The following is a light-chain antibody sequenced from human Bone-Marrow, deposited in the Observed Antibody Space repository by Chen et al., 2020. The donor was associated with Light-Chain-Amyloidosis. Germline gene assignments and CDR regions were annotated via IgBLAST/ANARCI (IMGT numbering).Light chain of an antibody. Sequence: MQMTQHPSSMSASVGDRVTITCRASQNIRSYLNWYQQKPGKAPKLPINTASSLQSGVPSRFSGSGPGTDLTLTISSLQPEDFASYFCQQSYTTPITLGQGTRLEIK. CDR2: TAS. V-gene: IGKV1-39*01. CDR1: QNIRSY. CDR3: QQSYTTPIT. J-gene: IGKJ5*01.